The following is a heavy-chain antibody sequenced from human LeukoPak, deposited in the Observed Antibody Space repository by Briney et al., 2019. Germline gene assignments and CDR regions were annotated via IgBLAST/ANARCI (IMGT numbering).Heavy chain of an antibody. V-gene: IGHV3-30-3*01. J-gene: IGHJ3*02. Sequence: GGSLRLSCAASGFTFSSYAMHWVRQAPGKGLEWVAVISYDGSNKYYADSVKGRFTISRDNSKNTLYLQMNSLRAEDTAVYYCARDSSYSSGWFDAFDIWGQGTMVTVSS. D-gene: IGHD6-19*01. CDR3: ARDSSYSSGWFDAFDI. CDR2: ISYDGSNK. CDR1: GFTFSSYA.